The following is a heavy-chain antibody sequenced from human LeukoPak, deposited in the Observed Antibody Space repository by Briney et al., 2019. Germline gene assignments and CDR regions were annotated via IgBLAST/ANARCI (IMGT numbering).Heavy chain of an antibody. V-gene: IGHV3-20*04. CDR2: INWNGGST. CDR1: GFTFDDYG. J-gene: IGHJ3*02. D-gene: IGHD6-19*01. CDR3: ARIAMAGIGDGFDI. Sequence: GGSLRLSWAASGFTFDDYGMSWVRQAPGKGLEWVSGINWNGGSTSYADSVKGRFTISRDNAKKSLYLQMNSLRAEDTALYYCARIAMAGIGDGFDIWGQGTMVTVSS.